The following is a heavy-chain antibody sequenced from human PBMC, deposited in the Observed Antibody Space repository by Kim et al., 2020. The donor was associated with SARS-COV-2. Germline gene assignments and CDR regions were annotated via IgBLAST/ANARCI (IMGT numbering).Heavy chain of an antibody. D-gene: IGHD6-19*01. CDR3: AKDSRAYSSGSYGMDV. CDR1: GFTFDDYA. Sequence: GGSLRLSCAASGFTFDDYAMHWVRQAPGKGLEWVSGISWNSGSIGYADSVKGRFTISRDNAKNSLYLQMNSLRAEDTALYYCAKDSRAYSSGSYGMDVWGQGTTVTVSS. J-gene: IGHJ6*02. CDR2: ISWNSGSI. V-gene: IGHV3-9*01.